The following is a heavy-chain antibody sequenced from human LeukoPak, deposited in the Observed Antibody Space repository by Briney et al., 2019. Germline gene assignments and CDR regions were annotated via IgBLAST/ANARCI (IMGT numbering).Heavy chain of an antibody. J-gene: IGHJ3*02. CDR2: INPNSGGT. Sequence: ASEKVSCKASGYTFTGNYMHWVRQAPGQGLEWMGWINPNSGGTNYAQKFQGRVTMTRDTSISTAYMELSRLRSDDTAVYYCARGGATPSHAFDIWGQGTMVTVSS. CDR1: GYTFTGNY. V-gene: IGHV1-2*02. D-gene: IGHD1-26*01. CDR3: ARGGATPSHAFDI.